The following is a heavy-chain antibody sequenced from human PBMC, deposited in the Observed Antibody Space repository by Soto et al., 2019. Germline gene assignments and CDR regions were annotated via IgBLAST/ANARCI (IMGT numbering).Heavy chain of an antibody. CDR1: GDSISSYY. V-gene: IGHV4-59*01. CDR3: XXRXMAVVPEY. D-gene: IGHD3-22*01. CDR2: LYYGRSA. J-gene: IGHJ4*02. Sequence: QVQLQESGPGLVKPSETLSLTCAVSGDSISSYYCMWIRQPPGKGLESIGYLYYGRSANYNPSLKXXXXXXXXXXXXXXXXXXXXXXXXXTAXXXXXXRXMAVVPEYWGQGTLVTVSS.